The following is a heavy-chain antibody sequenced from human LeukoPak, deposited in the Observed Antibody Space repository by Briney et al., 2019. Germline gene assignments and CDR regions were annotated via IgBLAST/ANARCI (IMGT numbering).Heavy chain of an antibody. D-gene: IGHD3-22*01. Sequence: GRSLRLSCAASGFTFSSYGMHWVRQAPGKGLEWVAVIWYDGSNKYYADSVKGRFTISRDNPKNTLYLQMNSLRAEDTAVYYCARDYYDSSGYYRGYFDYWGQGTLVTVSS. CDR2: IWYDGSNK. J-gene: IGHJ4*02. CDR3: ARDYYDSSGYYRGYFDY. CDR1: GFTFSSYG. V-gene: IGHV3-33*01.